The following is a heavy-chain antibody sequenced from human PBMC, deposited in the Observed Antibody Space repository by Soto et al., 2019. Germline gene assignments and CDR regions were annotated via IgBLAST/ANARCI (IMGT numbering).Heavy chain of an antibody. J-gene: IGHJ4*02. CDR2: ISAYNGNT. V-gene: IGHV1-18*01. CDR1: GYTCTSYG. CDR3: AREAGGELP. D-gene: IGHD3-16*01. Sequence: QVQLVQSGAEVKKPGASVKVSCKASGYTCTSYGISWVRQATGQGLERMGWISAYNGNTNYAQKHQGRVTMTTDTSTSTADMALRSLRSDDTAVYYCAREAGGELPWGQGNLVTVSS.